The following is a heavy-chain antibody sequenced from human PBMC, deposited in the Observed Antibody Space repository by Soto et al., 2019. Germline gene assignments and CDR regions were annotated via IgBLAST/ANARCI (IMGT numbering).Heavy chain of an antibody. CDR1: GRSITSSSYY. CDR3: ARGFAIGWYTYYFDL. V-gene: IGHV4-39*02. CDR2: IYYSGST. D-gene: IGHD6-19*01. Sequence: WETLSLTCIVSGRSITSSSYYWGWIRQPPGKGLEWIGSIYYSGSTYYNPSLMSRVTISVDTSKNHFSLKLNSVTAADTAVYYCARGFAIGWYTYYFDLWGQGPLVTVSS. J-gene: IGHJ4*02.